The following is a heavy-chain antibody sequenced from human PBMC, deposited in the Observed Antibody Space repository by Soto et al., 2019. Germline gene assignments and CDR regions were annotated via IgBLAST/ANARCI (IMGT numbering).Heavy chain of an antibody. CDR1: GGRFSRCS. Sequence: SSVKVSCKGCGGRFSRCSLRWVRQAPGQGLEWMGRIIPILGIANYAQKFQGRVTITADKSTSTAYMELSSLRSEDTAVYYCAGGRISDAFDIWGQGTMVTVSS. J-gene: IGHJ3*02. V-gene: IGHV1-69*04. D-gene: IGHD2-15*01. CDR3: AGGRISDAFDI. CDR2: IIPILGIA.